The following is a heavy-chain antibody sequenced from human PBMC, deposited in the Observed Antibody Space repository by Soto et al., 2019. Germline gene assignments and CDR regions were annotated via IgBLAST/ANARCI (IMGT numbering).Heavy chain of an antibody. CDR2: INPNSGVP. V-gene: IGHV1-2*04. J-gene: IGHJ3*02. Sequence: AXVKVSCKASGYTFTGYYMHWVRQAPGQGLEWMGWINPNSGVPNYAQQFQGWVTMTTDTSISTAYMELNRLRSDDTAVYYCATSYYYDSSGYGVHAFDIWGQGTMVTVSS. CDR1: GYTFTGYY. D-gene: IGHD3-22*01. CDR3: ATSYYYDSSGYGVHAFDI.